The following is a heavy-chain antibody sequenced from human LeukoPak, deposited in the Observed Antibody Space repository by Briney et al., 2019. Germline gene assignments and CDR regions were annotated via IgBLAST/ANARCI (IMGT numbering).Heavy chain of an antibody. CDR1: GFTFSSYW. CDR2: IKQDGSEK. D-gene: IGHD2-8*01. V-gene: IGHV3-7*03. CDR3: TRSSYTNSWFFY. Sequence: PGGSLRLSCAASGFTFSSYWMSWVRQAPGKGLEWVANIKQDGSEKYYVDPVKGRFTISRDNAKNSLYLQMNSLRAEDTAVYYCTRSSYTNSWFFYWGQGSLVTVSS. J-gene: IGHJ4*02.